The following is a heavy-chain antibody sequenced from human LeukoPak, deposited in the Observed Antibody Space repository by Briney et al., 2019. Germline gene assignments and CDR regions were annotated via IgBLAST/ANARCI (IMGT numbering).Heavy chain of an antibody. D-gene: IGHD3-3*01. V-gene: IGHV3-20*04. J-gene: IGHJ3*02. CDR1: GFTFGDYG. Sequence: PGGSLRLSCAASGFTFGDYGMTWVRQVPGKGPEWVSGIDWNGGRTGYADSVKGRSTISRDNAKNSLYLQMNSLRAEDTALYYCATGLSGLSDTFDIWGQGTMVSVSS. CDR2: IDWNGGRT. CDR3: ATGLSGLSDTFDI.